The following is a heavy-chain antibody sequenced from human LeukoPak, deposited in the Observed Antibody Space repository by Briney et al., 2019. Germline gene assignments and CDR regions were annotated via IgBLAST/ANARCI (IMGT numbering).Heavy chain of an antibody. Sequence: SETLSLTCTVSGGSISSSSYSWGWIRQPPGKGLEWIGSIYYSGSTYYNPSLKSRFTISVDTSKNQFSLKLSSVTAADTAVYYCARPLARGGWFDPWGQGTLVTVSS. J-gene: IGHJ5*02. CDR3: ARPLARGGWFDP. CDR1: GGSISSSSYS. V-gene: IGHV4-39*01. CDR2: IYYSGST.